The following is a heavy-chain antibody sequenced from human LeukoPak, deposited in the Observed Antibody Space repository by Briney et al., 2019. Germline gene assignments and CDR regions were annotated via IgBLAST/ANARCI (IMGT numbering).Heavy chain of an antibody. CDR3: ARRGDGVAAARVLGY. V-gene: IGHV5-51*01. J-gene: IGHJ4*02. D-gene: IGHD6-13*01. Sequence: RGESLKISCKGSGYSFTSYWIGWVRQMPGKGLEWMGIIYPGDSDTRYSPSFQGQVTISADKSISTAYLQWSSLKASDTAMYYCARRGDGVAAARVLGYWGQGTLVTVSS. CDR2: IYPGDSDT. CDR1: GYSFTSYW.